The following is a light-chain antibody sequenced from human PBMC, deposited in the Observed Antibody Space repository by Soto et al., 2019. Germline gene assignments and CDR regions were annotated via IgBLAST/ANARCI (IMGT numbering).Light chain of an antibody. V-gene: IGLV2-11*01. J-gene: IGLJ1*01. CDR1: SRGVGAYKY. CDR2: DVT. Sequence: VLTQPRSVSGSPGQSVTISCTGTSRGVGAYKYVSWYQQYPGKAPKLMIYDVTKRPSGVPDRFSGSKSSNTASLTISGLQAEDEADYYCCSYAGSSTFGVLGTGTKVTVL. CDR3: CSYAGSSTFGV.